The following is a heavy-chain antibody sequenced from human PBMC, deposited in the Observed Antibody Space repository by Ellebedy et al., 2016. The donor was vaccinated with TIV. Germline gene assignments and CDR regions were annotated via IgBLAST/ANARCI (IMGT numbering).Heavy chain of an antibody. D-gene: IGHD2-21*01. Sequence: WIRQSPGKRLEWIGEVNHGGGANYNPSLKSRVTLSVDTSKNQFSLKVNSVTAADTAVYYCARGIVALQPLKYFDSWGQGTLVTVSS. V-gene: IGHV4-34*01. CDR2: VNHGGGA. J-gene: IGHJ4*02. CDR3: ARGIVALQPLKYFDS.